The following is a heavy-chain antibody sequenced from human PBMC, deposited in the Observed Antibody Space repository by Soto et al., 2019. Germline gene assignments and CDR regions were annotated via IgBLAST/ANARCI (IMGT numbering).Heavy chain of an antibody. J-gene: IGHJ6*02. Sequence: GSGPTLVNPTQTLTLTCTFSGFSLSTSGMCVSWIRQPPGKALEWLALIDWDDDKYYSTSLKTRLTISKDTSKNQVVLTMTNMDPVDTATYYCARSEATYSNPYGMDFWGQGTTVTVSS. CDR1: GFSLSTSGMC. V-gene: IGHV2-70*01. D-gene: IGHD1-26*01. CDR3: ARSEATYSNPYGMDF. CDR2: IDWDDDK.